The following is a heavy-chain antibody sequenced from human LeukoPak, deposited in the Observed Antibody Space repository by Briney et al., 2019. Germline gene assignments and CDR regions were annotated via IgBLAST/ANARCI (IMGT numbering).Heavy chain of an antibody. V-gene: IGHV3-7*01. CDR3: ARSTPNIVVVPAAMTQGSYYYYYMDV. CDR1: GFTFSSYW. J-gene: IGHJ6*03. D-gene: IGHD2-2*01. Sequence: GGSLRLSCAASGFTFSSYWMGWVRQAPGKGLEWVANIKQDGSEKYYVDSVKGRFTISRDNAKNSLYLQMNSLRAEDTAVYYCARSTPNIVVVPAAMTQGSYYYYYMDVWGKGTTVTVSS. CDR2: IKQDGSEK.